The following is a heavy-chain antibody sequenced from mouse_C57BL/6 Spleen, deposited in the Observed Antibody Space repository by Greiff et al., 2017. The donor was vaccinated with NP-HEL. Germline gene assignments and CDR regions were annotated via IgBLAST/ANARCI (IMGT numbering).Heavy chain of an antibody. D-gene: IGHD1-1*01. CDR1: GYTFTEYT. J-gene: IGHJ4*01. CDR3: ARHEGLLLRLGDYAMDY. V-gene: IGHV1-62-2*01. CDR2: FYPGSGSI. Sequence: QVQLQQSGAELVKPGASVKLSCKASGYTFTEYTIHWVKQRSGQGLEWIGWFYPGSGSIKYNEKFKDKATLTADKSSSTVYMELSRLTSEDSAVYFCARHEGLLLRLGDYAMDYWGQGTSVTVSS.